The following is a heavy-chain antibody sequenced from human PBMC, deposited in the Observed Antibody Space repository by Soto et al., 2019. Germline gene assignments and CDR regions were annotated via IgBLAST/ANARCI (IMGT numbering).Heavy chain of an antibody. CDR2: ISYSGST. CDR1: GGSISSDNYY. J-gene: IGHJ4*02. Sequence: SETLSLTCTVSGGSISSDNYYWSWIRQPPGKGLEWIGYISYSGSTCYNPSLKSRVTISVDTSKNQFSLKLSSVTAADTAVYYCARGDYWGQGTLVTVSS. V-gene: IGHV4-30-4*01. CDR3: ARGDY.